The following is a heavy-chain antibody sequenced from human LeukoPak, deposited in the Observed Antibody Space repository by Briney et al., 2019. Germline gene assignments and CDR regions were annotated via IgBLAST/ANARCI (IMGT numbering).Heavy chain of an antibody. CDR2: ITTRSSYT. CDR1: GFTFTDYY. CDR3: ARAGGVHTYGNYFDY. D-gene: IGHD3-10*01. Sequence: GGSLRLSCAASGFTFTDYYMSWIRLAPGKGLEWVSYITTRSSYTNYAGSVKGRFTISRDNAKNSLFLQMNGLRAEDTAVYYCARAGGVHTYGNYFDYWGQGTLVTVSS. V-gene: IGHV3-11*06. J-gene: IGHJ4*02.